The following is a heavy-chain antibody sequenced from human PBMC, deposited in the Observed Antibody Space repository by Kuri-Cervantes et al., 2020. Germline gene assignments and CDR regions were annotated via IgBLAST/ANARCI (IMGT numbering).Heavy chain of an antibody. CDR1: GGSFSGYY. J-gene: IGHJ4*02. CDR3: ARSSSSWYYFDY. CDR2: INHSGST. D-gene: IGHD6-13*01. V-gene: IGHV4-34*01. Sequence: SETLSLTCAVYGGSFSGYYWSWIRQPPGKGLEWIGEINHSGSTNYNPSLKSRVTISVDTSKNQFSLKVSSVTAADTAVYYCARSSSSWYYFDYWGQGTLVTVSS.